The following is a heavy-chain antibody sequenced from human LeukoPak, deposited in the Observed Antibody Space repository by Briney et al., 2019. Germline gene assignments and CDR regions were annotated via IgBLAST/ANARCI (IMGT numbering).Heavy chain of an antibody. Sequence: GGSLRLSCAASGFTFSSYWMHWVRQAPGKGLVWVSRINSDGSSTSYADSVKGRFTISRDNAKNTLYLQMNSLRAEGTAVYYCARMRGSSGWGYYYYYMDVWGKGTTVTISS. CDR2: INSDGSST. CDR3: ARMRGSSGWGYYYYYMDV. D-gene: IGHD6-19*01. V-gene: IGHV3-74*01. J-gene: IGHJ6*03. CDR1: GFTFSSYW.